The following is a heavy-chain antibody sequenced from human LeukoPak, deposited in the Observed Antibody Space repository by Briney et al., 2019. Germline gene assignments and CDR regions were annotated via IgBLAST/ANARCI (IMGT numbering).Heavy chain of an antibody. D-gene: IGHD4-17*01. V-gene: IGHV4-38-2*01. CDR1: GYSISSDYY. J-gene: IGHJ4*02. Sequence: PSETLSLTCAVSGYSISSDYYWGWIRQPPAQGLEWIGNVDPSGSTYYNPSLKSRATISLDTSKKQFSLKLTSVTAADTAVYYCTTVGASHYGDWYFAYWGQGTLVTVSS. CDR3: TTVGASHYGDWYFAY. CDR2: VDPSGST.